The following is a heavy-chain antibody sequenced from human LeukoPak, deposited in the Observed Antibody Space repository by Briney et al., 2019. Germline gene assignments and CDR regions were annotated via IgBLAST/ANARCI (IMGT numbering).Heavy chain of an antibody. V-gene: IGHV3-23*01. CDR1: GFTFTSYA. D-gene: IGHD6-19*01. CDR2: ASGSGGST. CDR3: AREYSSGGNYYYYYYMDV. Sequence: GGSLRLSCAASGFTFTSYAMSWVRQAPGKGLEWVSAASGSGGSTFYADSVKGRFTISRDNAKNTLYLQMNSLRAEDTAVYYCAREYSSGGNYYYYYYMDVWGKGTTVTVSS. J-gene: IGHJ6*03.